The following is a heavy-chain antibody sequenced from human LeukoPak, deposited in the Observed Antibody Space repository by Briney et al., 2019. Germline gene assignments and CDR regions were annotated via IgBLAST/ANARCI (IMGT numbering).Heavy chain of an antibody. CDR2: IKSDGSST. J-gene: IGHJ4*02. D-gene: IGHD3/OR15-3a*01. CDR1: GFTFSAYS. CDR3: ARGTGNYYGY. Sequence: GGSLRLSCAASGFTFSAYSMNWVRQAPGKGLGWVSRIKSDGSSTSYADSVKGRFTITRDSTKNTLYLQMNSLRAEDTAVYYCARGTGNYYGYWGQGTLVTVSS. V-gene: IGHV3-74*01.